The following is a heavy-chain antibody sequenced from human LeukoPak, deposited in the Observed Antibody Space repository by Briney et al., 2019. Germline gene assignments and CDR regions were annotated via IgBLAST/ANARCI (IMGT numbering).Heavy chain of an antibody. Sequence: GGSLRLSCAASGFTFSSYAMSWVRQAPGKGLEWVSAIGDSGIHTYHADSVKGRFTISRDNSKNTLYLQMNSLRAGDTAVYYCAGRIAARPFSPPFDYWGQGPLVTVSS. CDR1: GFTFSSYA. CDR3: AGRIAARPFSPPFDY. J-gene: IGHJ4*02. D-gene: IGHD6-6*01. V-gene: IGHV3-23*01. CDR2: IGDSGIHT.